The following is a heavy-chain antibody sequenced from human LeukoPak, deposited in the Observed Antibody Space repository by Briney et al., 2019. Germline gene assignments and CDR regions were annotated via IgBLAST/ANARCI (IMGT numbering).Heavy chain of an antibody. J-gene: IGHJ5*02. Sequence: GGSLRLSCAASGFTFSDSYMSWIRQAPGKGLEWVSYISSSGSTIYYADSVKGRFTISRDNAKNSLYLQMNSLRAEGTAVYYCARQKGAVAGKRWFDPWGQGTLVTVSS. CDR3: ARQKGAVAGKRWFDP. CDR2: ISSSGSTI. CDR1: GFTFSDSY. V-gene: IGHV3-11*01. D-gene: IGHD6-19*01.